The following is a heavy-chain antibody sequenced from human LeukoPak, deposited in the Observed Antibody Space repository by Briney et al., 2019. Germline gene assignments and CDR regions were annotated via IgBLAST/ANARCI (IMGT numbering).Heavy chain of an antibody. J-gene: IGHJ6*03. Sequence: SVKVSCKASGGTFSNYAISWVRQAPGQGLEWMGGIIPLFGTANYVQKFQGRVTITTDESTSTAYMELSSLRSEDTAVYYCARSYGSGSYYLYYYYYMDVWGKGTTVTVSS. CDR1: GGTFSNYA. D-gene: IGHD3-10*01. V-gene: IGHV1-69*05. CDR3: ARSYGSGSYYLYYYYYMDV. CDR2: IIPLFGTA.